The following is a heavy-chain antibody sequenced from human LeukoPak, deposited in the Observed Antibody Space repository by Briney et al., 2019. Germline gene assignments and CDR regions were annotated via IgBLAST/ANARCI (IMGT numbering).Heavy chain of an antibody. CDR3: AKDMTGIAAAPDDY. J-gene: IGHJ4*02. D-gene: IGHD6-13*01. V-gene: IGHV3-9*01. Sequence: GGSLRLSCAASGFTFDDYAMHWVRQAPGKGLEWVSGISWNSGSIGYADSAKGRFTISRDNAKNSLYLQMNSLRAEDTALYYCAKDMTGIAAAPDDYWGQGTLVTVSS. CDR1: GFTFDDYA. CDR2: ISWNSGSI.